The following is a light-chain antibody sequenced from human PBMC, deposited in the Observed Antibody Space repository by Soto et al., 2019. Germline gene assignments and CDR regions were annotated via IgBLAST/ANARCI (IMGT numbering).Light chain of an antibody. V-gene: IGLV1-44*01. CDR3: AAWDDSLNGWV. Sequence: QSVLTQPPSASGTPGQRVTISCSGSRSNIRSNTVTWYQQLPGTAPKLLIYSNNQRPSGVPDRFFGSKSGTSASLAISGLQSEDEADYYCAAWDDSLNGWVFGGGTQLTVL. J-gene: IGLJ3*02. CDR1: RSNIRSNT. CDR2: SNN.